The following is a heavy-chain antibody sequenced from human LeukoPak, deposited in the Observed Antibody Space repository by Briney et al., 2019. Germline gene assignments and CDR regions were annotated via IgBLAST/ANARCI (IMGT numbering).Heavy chain of an antibody. CDR1: GGSFSGYY. CDR2: INHSGST. Sequence: PSETLSLTCAVYGGSFSGYYWSWIRQPPGKGLEWIGEINHSGSTNYNPSLKSRVTISVDTSKNQFSLKLSSVTAADTAVYYCARSPNCGSCYGKAPFDPWGQGTLVTVSS. D-gene: IGHD2-15*01. CDR3: ARSPNCGSCYGKAPFDP. J-gene: IGHJ5*02. V-gene: IGHV4-34*01.